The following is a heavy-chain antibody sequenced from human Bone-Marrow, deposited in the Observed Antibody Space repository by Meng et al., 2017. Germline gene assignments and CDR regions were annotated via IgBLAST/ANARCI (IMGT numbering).Heavy chain of an antibody. CDR2: IWYDGSNK. D-gene: IGHD3-10*01. CDR3: ARAMVRGEFTGFDP. V-gene: IGHV3-33*01. Sequence: QVQLVESGGGVVQPGRSRRLSCAASGVTFSSYGMHWVRQAPGKGLEWVAVIWYDGSNKYYADSVKGRFTISRDNSKNTLYLQMNSLRAEDTAVYYCARAMVRGEFTGFDPWGQGTLVTVSS. CDR1: GVTFSSYG. J-gene: IGHJ5*02.